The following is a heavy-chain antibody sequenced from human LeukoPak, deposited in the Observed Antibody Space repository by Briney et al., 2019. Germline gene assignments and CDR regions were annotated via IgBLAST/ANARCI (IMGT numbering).Heavy chain of an antibody. D-gene: IGHD6-6*01. J-gene: IGHJ3*02. CDR2: IYYSGST. Sequence: SETLSLTCTVSGGSISSYYWSWIRQPPGKGLEWIGYIYYSGSTNYNPSLKSRVTISVDTSKNQFSLKLSSVTAADTGVYYCARGVAARKDAFDIWGQGTMVTVSS. V-gene: IGHV4-59*01. CDR1: GGSISSYY. CDR3: ARGVAARKDAFDI.